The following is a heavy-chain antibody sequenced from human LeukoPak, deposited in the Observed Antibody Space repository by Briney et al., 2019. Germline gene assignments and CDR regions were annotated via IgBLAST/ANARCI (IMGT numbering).Heavy chain of an antibody. CDR2: IYHSGST. J-gene: IGHJ4*02. V-gene: IGHV4-4*02. CDR3: ARGLSTVTRSDFDY. CDR1: GGSISSNNW. Sequence: SETLSLTCAVSGGSISSNNWWSWVRQPPGKGLEWIGEIYHSGSTNYNPSLKSRVTISVDKSKNQFSLKLSSVTAADTAVYYCARGLSTVTRSDFDYWGQGTLVTVSS. D-gene: IGHD4-17*01.